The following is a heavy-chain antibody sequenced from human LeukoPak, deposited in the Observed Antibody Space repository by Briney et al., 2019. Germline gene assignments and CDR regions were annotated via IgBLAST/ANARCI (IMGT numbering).Heavy chain of an antibody. CDR1: GFTFSSYA. CDR2: IRYDGSNK. CDR3: AKDRDFWSGPDAFDI. D-gene: IGHD3-3*01. Sequence: GGSLRLSCAASGFTFSSYAMSWVRQAPGKGLEWVAFIRYDGSNKYYADSVKGRFTISRDNSKNTLYLQMNSLRAEDTAVYYCAKDRDFWSGPDAFDIWGQGAMVTVSS. V-gene: IGHV3-30*02. J-gene: IGHJ3*02.